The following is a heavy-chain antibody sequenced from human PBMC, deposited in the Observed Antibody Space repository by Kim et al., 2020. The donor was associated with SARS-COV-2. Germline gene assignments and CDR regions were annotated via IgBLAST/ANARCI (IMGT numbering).Heavy chain of an antibody. D-gene: IGHD2-2*01. J-gene: IGHJ5*02. CDR1: GGSFSGYY. V-gene: IGHV4-34*01. CDR3: ARGRNCSSTSCFHNWFDP. Sequence: SETLSLTCAVYGGSFSGYYWSWIRQPPGKGLEWIGEINHSGSTNYNPSLKSRVTISVDTSKNQFSLKLSSVTAADTAVYYCARGRNCSSTSCFHNWFDP. CDR2: INHSGST.